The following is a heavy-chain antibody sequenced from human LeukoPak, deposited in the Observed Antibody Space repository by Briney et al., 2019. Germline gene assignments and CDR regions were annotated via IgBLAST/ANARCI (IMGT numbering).Heavy chain of an antibody. CDR3: ARDGEPEKYYYDSSGYYPSSGAFDI. Sequence: SETLSLTCTVSGGSISSYYWSWIRQPPGKGLEWIGYIYYSGSTNYNPSLKSRVTISVDTSKNQFSLKLSSVTAADTAVYYCARDGEPEKYYYDSSGYYPSSGAFDIWGRGTMVTVSS. V-gene: IGHV4-59*01. CDR2: IYYSGST. J-gene: IGHJ3*02. D-gene: IGHD3-22*01. CDR1: GGSISSYY.